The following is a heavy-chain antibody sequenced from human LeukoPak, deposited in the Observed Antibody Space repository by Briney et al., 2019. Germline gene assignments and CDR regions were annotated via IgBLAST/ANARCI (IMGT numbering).Heavy chain of an antibody. CDR2: ISGSGDRI. Sequence: GGSLRLSCAASGFPVRSNAMSWVRQAPGKGLEWVSSISGSGDRIYYADSVKGRFTISRDNLKNTLYMQMKSLRADDTAAYYCVKECEVICGGWSDPWGQGTLVTVSS. J-gene: IGHJ5*02. D-gene: IGHD2-21*01. CDR3: VKECEVICGGWSDP. CDR1: GFPVRSNA. V-gene: IGHV3-23*01.